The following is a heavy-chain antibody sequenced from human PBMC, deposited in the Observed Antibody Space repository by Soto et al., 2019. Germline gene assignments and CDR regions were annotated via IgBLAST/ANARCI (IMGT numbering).Heavy chain of an antibody. D-gene: IGHD3-10*01. CDR1: GGIFSTYA. CDR3: ARDRDDYGSGNYYNRIDF. CDR2: IIPLFGTP. V-gene: IGHV1-69*01. J-gene: IGHJ4*02. Sequence: QVQLVQSGAEVKKPGSSVKVSCKASGGIFSTYAISWLRQAPGQGLEWMGGIIPLFGTPNYAQRFQGRVTITADESTCTAYVEVSRLRSEDTAVYYCARDRDDYGSGNYYNRIDFWGQGTLVTVSS.